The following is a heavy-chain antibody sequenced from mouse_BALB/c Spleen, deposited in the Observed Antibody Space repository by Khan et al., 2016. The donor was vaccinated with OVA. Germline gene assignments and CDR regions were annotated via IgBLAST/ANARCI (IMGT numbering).Heavy chain of an antibody. V-gene: IGHV3-1*02. J-gene: IGHJ3*01. CDR1: GYSITSGYS. CDR3: SRAGCWFPY. Sequence: EVELVESGPDLVKPSQSLSLTCTVTGYSITSGYSWHWIRQFPGNKLEWMGYIHYDGNTNYNPTLKSRISITRDTSRNQFFLQLNSVTTEDTSTYYCSRAGCWFPYWGQGTLVTVSA. CDR2: IHYDGNT.